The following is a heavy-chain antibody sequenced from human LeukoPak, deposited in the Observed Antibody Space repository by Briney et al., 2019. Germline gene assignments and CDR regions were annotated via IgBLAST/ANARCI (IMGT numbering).Heavy chain of an antibody. CDR2: INPNSGGT. V-gene: IGHV1-2*02. CDR1: GYTFTGYY. J-gene: IGHJ4*02. D-gene: IGHD2-8*01. CDR3: SRGSCTNGVCYNGCGY. Sequence: GASVKVSCKASGYTFTGYYMHWVRQAAGQGLEWMGWINPNSGGTNYAQKFQGRVTMTRDTYISTAYMEMSRLRSNDTAVYYCSRGSCTNGVCYNGCGYWGQETLVTVSS.